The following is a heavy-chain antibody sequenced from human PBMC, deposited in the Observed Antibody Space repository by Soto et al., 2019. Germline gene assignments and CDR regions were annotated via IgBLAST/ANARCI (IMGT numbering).Heavy chain of an antibody. Sequence: VQLVESGGGLVQPGRSLRLSYAASGFTFDDYAMHWVRQAPGKGLEWVSGISWNSGSIGYADSVKGRFTISRDNAKNSLYLQMNSLRAEDTALYYCAKDMSQWARRGPCDYWGQGTLVTVSS. D-gene: IGHD6-19*01. CDR3: AKDMSQWARRGPCDY. V-gene: IGHV3-9*01. J-gene: IGHJ4*02. CDR1: GFTFDDYA. CDR2: ISWNSGSI.